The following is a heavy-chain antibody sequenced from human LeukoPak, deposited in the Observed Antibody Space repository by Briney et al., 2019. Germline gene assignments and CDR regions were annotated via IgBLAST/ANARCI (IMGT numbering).Heavy chain of an antibody. D-gene: IGHD3-10*01. CDR2: IYYSGST. CDR1: GGSISSSSYY. V-gene: IGHV4-39*01. Sequence: SETLSLTCTVSGGSISSSSYYWGWIRQPPGKGLEWIGRIYYSGSTYYNPSLKSRVIISVDTSRNQFSLKLSPVTAADTAVYYCARLYFYGSGSYYGDGAFDIWGQGTMVTVSS. J-gene: IGHJ3*02. CDR3: ARLYFYGSGSYYGDGAFDI.